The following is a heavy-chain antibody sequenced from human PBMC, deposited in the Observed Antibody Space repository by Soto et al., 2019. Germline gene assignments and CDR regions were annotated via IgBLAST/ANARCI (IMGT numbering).Heavy chain of an antibody. J-gene: IGHJ5*02. CDR3: ARGGSSWYDWFDP. Sequence: LRLSCAASGFTFSTYAMAWVRQAPGKGLEWVSSISSSSSYIYYADSVKGRFTISRDNAKNSLYLQMNSLRAEDTAVYYCARGGSSWYDWFDPWGQGTLVTVSS. CDR1: GFTFSTYA. CDR2: ISSSSSYI. V-gene: IGHV3-21*01. D-gene: IGHD6-13*01.